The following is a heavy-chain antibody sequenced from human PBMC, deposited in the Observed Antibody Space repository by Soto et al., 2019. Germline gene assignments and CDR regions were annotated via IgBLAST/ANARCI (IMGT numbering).Heavy chain of an antibody. J-gene: IGHJ4*02. CDR3: AREFASGRPNYDF. V-gene: IGHV3-23*01. D-gene: IGHD3-10*01. CDR2: FTNYGAT. Sequence: EAQLLETAGGLVQPGGSLRLSCAASGFTFSSYAMSWVRQAPGKGQEWVSTFTNYGATYYAESVKGRFTISRDNSKHTFYLQMNSLRAEDTAVYYCAREFASGRPNYDFWGLGTLVTVSS. CDR1: GFTFSSYA.